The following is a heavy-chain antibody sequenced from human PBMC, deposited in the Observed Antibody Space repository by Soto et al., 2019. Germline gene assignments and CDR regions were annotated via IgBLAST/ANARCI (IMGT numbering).Heavy chain of an antibody. V-gene: IGHV3-33*01. J-gene: IGHJ6*02. CDR1: GFTFSSYG. D-gene: IGHD4-17*01. Sequence: QVQLVESGGGVVQPGRSLRLSCAASGFTFSSYGMHWVRQAPGKGLEWVAVIWYDGSNKYYADSVKGRFTISRDNSKNTLYLQMNSVRAEDTAVYYCAREKYGDYAPRSYRVHYYGMDVWGQGTTVTVSS. CDR2: IWYDGSNK. CDR3: AREKYGDYAPRSYRVHYYGMDV.